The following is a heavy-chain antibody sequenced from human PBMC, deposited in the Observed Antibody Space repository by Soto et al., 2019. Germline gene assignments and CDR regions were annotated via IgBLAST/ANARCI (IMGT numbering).Heavy chain of an antibody. V-gene: IGHV3-33*01. D-gene: IGHD6-6*01. CDR1: GFTFSSYG. Sequence: GGSLRLSCAASGFTFSSYGMHWVRQAPGKGLEWVAVIWYDGSNKYYADSVKGRFTISRDNSKNTLYLQMNSLRAEDTAVYYCAREETSYSSSSYYYGMDVWGQGTTVTVSS. CDR2: IWYDGSNK. CDR3: AREETSYSSSSYYYGMDV. J-gene: IGHJ6*02.